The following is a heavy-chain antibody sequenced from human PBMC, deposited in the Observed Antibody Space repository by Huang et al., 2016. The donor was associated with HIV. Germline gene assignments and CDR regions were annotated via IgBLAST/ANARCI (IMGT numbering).Heavy chain of an antibody. CDR1: GYTFTSYD. D-gene: IGHD2-2*01. CDR3: ARLVVGFDY. Sequence: QVQLVQSGAEVKKPGASVKVSCKAPGYTFTSYDINWVRQATGQGREWMGWMNPNSGNTGYAQKFQGRVTITRKTSISTAYMKLSSLRSEDTAVYYCARLVVGFDYWGQGTLVTVSS. J-gene: IGHJ4*02. V-gene: IGHV1-8*03. CDR2: MNPNSGNT.